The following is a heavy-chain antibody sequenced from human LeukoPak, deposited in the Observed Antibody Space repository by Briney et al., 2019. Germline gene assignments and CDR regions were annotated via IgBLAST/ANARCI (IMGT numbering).Heavy chain of an antibody. J-gene: IGHJ4*02. CDR3: ARGINPGIAVAGGGDY. V-gene: IGHV3-11*04. CDR2: ISGSGNTI. D-gene: IGHD6-19*01. CDR1: EFTFSDYF. Sequence: PGGSLRLSCAASEFTFSDYFMSWIRQAPGKGLECISYISGSGNTINYADSVKGRFTISRDNAKNSLYLQMNSLRAEDTAVYYCARGINPGIAVAGGGDYWGQGTLVTVSS.